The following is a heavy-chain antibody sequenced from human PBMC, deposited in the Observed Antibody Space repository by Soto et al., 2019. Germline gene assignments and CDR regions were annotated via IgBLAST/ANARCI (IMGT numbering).Heavy chain of an antibody. V-gene: IGHV3-23*04. CDR3: VRYRFTLSNVWGAFSTA. CDR1: GVTFRDSY. J-gene: IGHJ5*02. CDR2: ITNDGDTV. Sequence: EVQLVQSGGGLVQPGGSLRLSCAASGVTFRDSYMIWVRQVPGKGLGWISAITNDGDTVCYVDSVKGRFTISRDNSKNTSSLRMKNLRGEEIAIYYGVRYRFTLSNVWGAFSTAWGKGALVAVSS. D-gene: IGHD3-16*01.